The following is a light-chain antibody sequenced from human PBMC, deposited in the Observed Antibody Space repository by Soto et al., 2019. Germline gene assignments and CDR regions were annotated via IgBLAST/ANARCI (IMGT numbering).Light chain of an antibody. Sequence: DIQMTQSPSSLSASVGDSVTISCRSSQNIDTFLNWYQQKAGEAPKLLIRSSTTLQDGVPSRFTGSGSGTEFALTIGSLQPEDFASYYCQQSPSAPTFGQGTKV. CDR1: QNIDTF. CDR2: SST. CDR3: QQSPSAPT. V-gene: IGKV1-39*01. J-gene: IGKJ1*01.